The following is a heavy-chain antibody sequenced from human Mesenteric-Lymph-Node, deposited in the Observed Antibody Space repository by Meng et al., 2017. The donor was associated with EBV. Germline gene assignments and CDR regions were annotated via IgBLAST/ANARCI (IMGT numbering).Heavy chain of an antibody. CDR3: ARASGLAPYFDY. CDR2: ITKSGTTI. Sequence: QVHVVEVGGGLVKPGGSLRLSVAASGFTFSASYMNWIRQAPGKGLEWVSYITKSGTTIYYADSVKGRFTMSRDNANNSLYLQMNSLRAEDTAVYYCARASGLAPYFDYWGQGTLVTASS. J-gene: IGHJ4*02. D-gene: IGHD2-8*02. V-gene: IGHV3-11*01. CDR1: GFTFSASY.